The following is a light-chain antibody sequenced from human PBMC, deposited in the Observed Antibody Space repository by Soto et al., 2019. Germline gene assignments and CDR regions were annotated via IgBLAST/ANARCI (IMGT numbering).Light chain of an antibody. CDR3: QQANSFPFT. J-gene: IGKJ3*01. Sequence: DIQMPQSPSSVSSSVGARVTITCRASQAISRSLAWYQQKPGEAPKLLIYAASILQSGVPSRFSGSGSGTDFTLTSTRLQPEDFASYYFQQANSFPFTFGPGTQV. CDR2: AAS. V-gene: IGKV1-12*01. CDR1: QAISRS.